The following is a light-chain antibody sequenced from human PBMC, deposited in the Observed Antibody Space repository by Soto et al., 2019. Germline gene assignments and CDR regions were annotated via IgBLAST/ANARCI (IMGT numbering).Light chain of an antibody. V-gene: IGLV2-14*03. Sequence: QSVLTQPASVSGSPGQSITFSCTGTISDIGAYNYVSWYQHHPGKAPKLLIYDVTDRPSGVSDRFSGSKSGTTASLTISGLQAEDEADYFCSSYTTINTVIVFGGGTKLTVL. CDR1: ISDIGAYNY. CDR3: SSYTTINTVIV. J-gene: IGLJ3*02. CDR2: DVT.